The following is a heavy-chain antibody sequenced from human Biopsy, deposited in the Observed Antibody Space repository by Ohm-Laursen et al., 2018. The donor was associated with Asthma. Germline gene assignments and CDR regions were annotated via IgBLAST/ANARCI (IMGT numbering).Heavy chain of an antibody. V-gene: IGHV4-31*03. CDR3: ARAQDYYDSRGYYRSFDY. CDR2: IYYSGST. Sequence: SDTLSLTCTVSYGPITSGGYYWTWIRQHPRKGLEWIGFIYYSGSTYYNPSLKSRVSISIDTSKNQFSLKLSSVTAADTAVYYCARAQDYYDSRGYYRSFDYWGQGTLVTVSS. D-gene: IGHD3-22*01. CDR1: YGPITSGGYY. J-gene: IGHJ4*02.